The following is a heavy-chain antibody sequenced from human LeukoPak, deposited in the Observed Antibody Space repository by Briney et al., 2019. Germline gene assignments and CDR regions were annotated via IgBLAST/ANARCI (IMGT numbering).Heavy chain of an antibody. CDR3: ARILSGPDRIAAAGTRDY. V-gene: IGHV3-30*04. J-gene: IGHJ4*02. Sequence: SCKASGYTFTGYYMHWVRQAPGKGLEWVAVISYDGSNKYYADSVKGRFTISRDNSKNTLYLQMNSLRAEDTAVYYCARILSGPDRIAAAGTRDYWGQGTLVTVSS. D-gene: IGHD6-13*01. CDR1: GYTFTGYY. CDR2: ISYDGSNK.